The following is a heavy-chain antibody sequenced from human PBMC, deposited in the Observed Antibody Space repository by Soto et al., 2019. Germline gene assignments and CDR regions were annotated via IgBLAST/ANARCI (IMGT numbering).Heavy chain of an antibody. D-gene: IGHD6-19*01. Sequence: QVQLVESGGGVVQPGRSLRLSCAASGFTFSSYGMHWVRQAPGKGLEWVAVISYDGSNKYYADSVKGRFTISRDNSKNTLYLQINSLRAEDTAVYYCAKERYSSGWYPGYFDYWGQGTLVTVSS. CDR1: GFTFSSYG. CDR2: ISYDGSNK. CDR3: AKERYSSGWYPGYFDY. V-gene: IGHV3-30*18. J-gene: IGHJ4*02.